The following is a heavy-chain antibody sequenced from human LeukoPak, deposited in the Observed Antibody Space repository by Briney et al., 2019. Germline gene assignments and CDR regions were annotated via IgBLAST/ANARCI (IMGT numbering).Heavy chain of an antibody. D-gene: IGHD1-26*01. CDR1: GGSISSGGYY. Sequence: SETLSLTCTVSGGSISSGGYYWSWIRQPPGKGLEWIGYIYHSGSTYYNPSLKSRVTISVDRSKNQFSLKLSSVTAADTAVYYCARAGTPYSGGHVAFDIWGQGTMVTVSS. CDR3: ARAGTPYSGGHVAFDI. V-gene: IGHV4-30-2*01. J-gene: IGHJ3*02. CDR2: IYHSGST.